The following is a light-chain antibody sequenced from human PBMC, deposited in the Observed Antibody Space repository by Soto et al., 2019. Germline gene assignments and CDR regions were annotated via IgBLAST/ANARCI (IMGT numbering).Light chain of an antibody. Sequence: QSVLTQPPSVSGAPGQRVTISCTGSSSNIGAGYDVHWYQQLPGTAPKLLIYGNSNRPSGVPDRFSGSKSGTSASLAITGLKAEDEADYSCQSYDSTLSVYVFGTGTK. CDR3: QSYDSTLSVYV. CDR2: GNS. CDR1: SSNIGAGYD. V-gene: IGLV1-40*01. J-gene: IGLJ1*01.